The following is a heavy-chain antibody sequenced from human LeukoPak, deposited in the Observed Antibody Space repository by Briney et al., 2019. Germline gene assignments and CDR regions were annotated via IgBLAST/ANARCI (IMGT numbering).Heavy chain of an antibody. CDR2: ISAYNGNT. CDR3: ARDLRRYCSSTSCYRAPWIFDY. V-gene: IGHV1-18*01. CDR1: GYTFTSYG. J-gene: IGHJ4*02. Sequence: ASVTVSCKASGYTFTSYGISWVRQAPGQGLEWMGWISAYNGNTNYAQKLQGRVTMTTDTSTSTAYMELRSLRSDDTAVYYCARDLRRYCSSTSCYRAPWIFDYWGRGTLVTVSS. D-gene: IGHD2-2*01.